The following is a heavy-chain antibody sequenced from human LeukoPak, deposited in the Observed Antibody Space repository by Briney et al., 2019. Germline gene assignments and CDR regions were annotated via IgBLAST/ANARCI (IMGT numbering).Heavy chain of an antibody. Sequence: ASVKVSCKASGYTFTSYDTNWVRQATGQGLEWMGWMNPNSGNTGYAQKFQGRVTMTRNTSISTAYMELSSLRSEDTAVYYCARGRWLQLLDAFDIWGQGTMVTVSS. CDR1: GYTFTSYD. CDR2: MNPNSGNT. CDR3: ARGRWLQLLDAFDI. D-gene: IGHD5-24*01. V-gene: IGHV1-8*01. J-gene: IGHJ3*02.